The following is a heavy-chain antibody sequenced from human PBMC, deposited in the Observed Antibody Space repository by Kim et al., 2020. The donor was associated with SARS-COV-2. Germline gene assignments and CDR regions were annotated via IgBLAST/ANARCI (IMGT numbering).Heavy chain of an antibody. CDR3: AREGFTMVRGVSTGLDY. V-gene: IGHV1-46*01. Sequence: FHGRVTMTRDTSTSTVYMELSSLRSEDTAVYYCAREGFTMVRGVSTGLDYWGQGTLVTVSS. D-gene: IGHD3-10*01. J-gene: IGHJ4*02.